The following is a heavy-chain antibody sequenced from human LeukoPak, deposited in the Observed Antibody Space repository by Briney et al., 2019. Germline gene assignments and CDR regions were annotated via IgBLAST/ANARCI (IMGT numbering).Heavy chain of an antibody. CDR1: GFTFSSYW. CDR3: ARSVGVRYFGHYFDY. CDR2: INSDGSST. D-gene: IGHD3-9*01. Sequence: PGGSLRLSCAASGFTFSSYWMHWVRQAPGKGLVWVSRINSDGSSTSYADSVKGRFTISRDNAKNTLYLQMNSLRAEDTAVYYCARSVGVRYFGHYFDYWGQGTLVTVPS. V-gene: IGHV3-74*01. J-gene: IGHJ4*02.